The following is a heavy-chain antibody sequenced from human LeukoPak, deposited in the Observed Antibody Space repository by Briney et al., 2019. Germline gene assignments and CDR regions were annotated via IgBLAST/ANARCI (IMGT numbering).Heavy chain of an antibody. CDR3: ARDRWDYTRAFDI. D-gene: IGHD4-11*01. J-gene: IGHJ3*02. V-gene: IGHV1-46*01. CDR1: GYTFTSCY. CDR2: INPSGGST. Sequence: GSVKVSCMASGYTFTSCYMHWVGQAPGHGLELRGMINPSGGSTSYAKKYQGTVTVTRDIFTSTVYMELSSQRSEHTAVYYCARDRWDYTRAFDIWGQGTMVTVSS.